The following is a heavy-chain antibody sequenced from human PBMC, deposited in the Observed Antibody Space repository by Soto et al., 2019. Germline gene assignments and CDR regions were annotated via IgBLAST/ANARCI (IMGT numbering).Heavy chain of an antibody. CDR2: ISGSGGST. D-gene: IGHD2-15*01. V-gene: IGHV3-23*01. CDR3: AKRVDDYYYYMDV. CDR1: GFTFSSYA. J-gene: IGHJ6*03. Sequence: WGSLRLSCAASGFTFSSYAMSWVRQAPGKGLEWVSAISGSGGSTYYADSVKGRFTISRDNSKNTLYLQMNSLRAEDTAVYYCAKRVDDYYYYMDVWGKGTTVTVSS.